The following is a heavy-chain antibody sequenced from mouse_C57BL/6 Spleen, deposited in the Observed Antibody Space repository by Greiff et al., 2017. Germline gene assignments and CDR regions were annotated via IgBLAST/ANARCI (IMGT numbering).Heavy chain of an antibody. CDR1: GFTFSDYY. Sequence: EVQRVESEGGLVQPGSSMKLSCTASGFTFSDYYMAWVRQVPEKGLEWVANINYDGSSTYYLDSLKSRFIISRDNAKNILYLQMSSLKSEDTATYYCARGWLPFFDYWGQGTTLTVSS. V-gene: IGHV5-16*01. D-gene: IGHD2-3*01. CDR2: INYDGSST. J-gene: IGHJ2*01. CDR3: ARGWLPFFDY.